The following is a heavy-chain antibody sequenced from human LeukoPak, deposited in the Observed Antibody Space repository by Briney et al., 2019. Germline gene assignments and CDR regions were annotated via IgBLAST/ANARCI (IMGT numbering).Heavy chain of an antibody. V-gene: IGHV4-59*01. D-gene: IGHD2-15*01. CDR1: GGSTSSYY. CDR3: ARGDSYCGGGSCYSAFDV. Sequence: SETLSLTCTVSGGSTSSYYWSWIRQPPGTGQEWIGYIYYCGSTNYNPSLTRRITISVDTYKNQFSLKLSSVTAADTAVYYCARGDSYCGGGSCYSAFDVWGQGTMVTVSS. J-gene: IGHJ3*01. CDR2: IYYCGST.